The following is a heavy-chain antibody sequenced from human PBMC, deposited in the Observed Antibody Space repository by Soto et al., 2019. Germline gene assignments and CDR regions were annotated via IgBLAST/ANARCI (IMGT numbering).Heavy chain of an antibody. CDR2: ISEGGTTT. CDR3: VRDARGGGLLLWDC. CDR1: GFMFNDYE. D-gene: IGHD3-16*01. Sequence: EVQLVESGGGLAQSGGSLRLSCAASGFMFNDYEMNWVRQAPGKGLEWVSYISEGGTTTHYTDSVKGRVTISRDNAKESLYLQMNSLTPEDTATYFCVRDARGGGLLLWDCWGQGVVVSVSS. V-gene: IGHV3-48*03. J-gene: IGHJ4*02.